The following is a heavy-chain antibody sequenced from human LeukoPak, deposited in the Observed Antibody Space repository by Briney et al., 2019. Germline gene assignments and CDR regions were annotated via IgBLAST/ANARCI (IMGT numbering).Heavy chain of an antibody. Sequence: ASVKVSCKASGSTFTSYDINWVRQAPGQGLEWMGWISAYKGNTNYAQKLQGRVTMTTGTSTSTAYMELRSLRSDDTAVYYCARDLGYCSGGNCYTTYGMDVWGQGTTVTVSS. D-gene: IGHD2-15*01. V-gene: IGHV1-18*01. CDR1: GSTFTSYD. CDR2: ISAYKGNT. J-gene: IGHJ6*02. CDR3: ARDLGYCSGGNCYTTYGMDV.